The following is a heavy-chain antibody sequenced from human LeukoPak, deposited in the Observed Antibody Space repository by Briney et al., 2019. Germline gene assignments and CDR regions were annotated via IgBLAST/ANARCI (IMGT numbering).Heavy chain of an antibody. CDR2: INQNGGIK. D-gene: IGHD6-25*01. J-gene: IGHJ5*02. CDR3: ATSDDAAGTT. Sequence: GGSLRLSCAASGFSFSNYWMSWVRQAPGKGLDWVANINQNGGIKNYVGSVRGRFTISRDNAKNTLDLHMSSLRADDTAVYYCATSDDAAGTTWGQGTLVTVSS. CDR1: GFSFSNYW. V-gene: IGHV3-7*01.